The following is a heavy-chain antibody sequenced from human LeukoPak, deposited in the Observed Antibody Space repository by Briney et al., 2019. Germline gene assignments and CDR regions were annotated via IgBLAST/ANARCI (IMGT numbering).Heavy chain of an antibody. V-gene: IGHV4-30-4*01. Sequence: SETLSLTCTVSGGSISSYYWSWIRQPPGKGREWIGYIYYSGSTYYNPSLKSRVTISVDTSKNQFSLKLSSVTAADTAVYYCARRTMVRGDLVDYWGQGTLVTVSS. J-gene: IGHJ4*02. CDR3: ARRTMVRGDLVDY. D-gene: IGHD3-10*01. CDR2: IYYSGST. CDR1: GGSISSYY.